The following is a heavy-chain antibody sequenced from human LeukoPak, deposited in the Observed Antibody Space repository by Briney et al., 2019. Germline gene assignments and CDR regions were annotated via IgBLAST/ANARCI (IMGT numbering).Heavy chain of an antibody. D-gene: IGHD2-2*01. Sequence: GGCLRLSCAASGFTFSSYAMHWVRQAPGKGLQYVSAISSEGGSTYYADSVKGRFTISRDNSKNTLYLQMGSLRVEDMAVYYCARRYCSSSSCSPLDYWGQGTLVTVSS. V-gene: IGHV3-64*02. CDR2: ISSEGGST. CDR3: ARRYCSSSSCSPLDY. CDR1: GFTFSSYA. J-gene: IGHJ4*02.